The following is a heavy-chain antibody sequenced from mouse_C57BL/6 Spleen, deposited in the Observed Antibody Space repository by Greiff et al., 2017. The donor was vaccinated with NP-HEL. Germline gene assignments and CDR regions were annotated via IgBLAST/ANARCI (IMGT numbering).Heavy chain of an antibody. Sequence: VQLQQSGPGMVKPSQSLSLTCTVTGYSITSGYDWHWIRHFPGNKLEWMGYISYSGSTNYNPSLKSRISITHDTSKNHFFLKLNSVTTEDTATYYCARGSSYYRDAMDYWGQGTSVTVSS. CDR3: ARGSSYYRDAMDY. CDR1: GYSITSGYD. V-gene: IGHV3-1*01. CDR2: ISYSGST. J-gene: IGHJ4*01. D-gene: IGHD1-1*01.